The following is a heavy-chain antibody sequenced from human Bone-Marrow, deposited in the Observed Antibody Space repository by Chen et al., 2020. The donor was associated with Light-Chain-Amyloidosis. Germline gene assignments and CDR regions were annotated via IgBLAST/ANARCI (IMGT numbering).Heavy chain of an antibody. CDR2: ISGSGGST. V-gene: IGHV3-23*04. D-gene: IGHD3-22*01. CDR3: AKWGPYYYDSSGYYDTDAFDI. J-gene: IGHJ3*02. Sequence: EVQLVESGGGLVQPGGSLRLSCAASGFTFSSYAMSWVRQAPGKGREWVSAISGSGGSTYYADSVKGRFTISRDNSKNTLYLQMNSLRAEDTAVYYCAKWGPYYYDSSGYYDTDAFDIWGQGTMVTVSS. CDR1: GFTFSSYA.